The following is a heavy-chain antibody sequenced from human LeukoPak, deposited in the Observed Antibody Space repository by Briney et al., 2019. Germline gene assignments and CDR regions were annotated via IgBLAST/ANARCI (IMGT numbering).Heavy chain of an antibody. CDR3: ARAGYSSSWTLPYYGDYEDY. Sequence: GASVKVSCKASGYTFTGYYMHWVRQAPGQGLEWMGWINPNSGGTNYAQKFQGRVTMTRDTSISTAYMELSRLRSDDTAVYYCARAGYSSSWTLPYYGDYEDYWGQGTLVTVSS. D-gene: IGHD6-13*01. V-gene: IGHV1-2*02. CDR2: INPNSGGT. CDR1: GYTFTGYY. J-gene: IGHJ4*02.